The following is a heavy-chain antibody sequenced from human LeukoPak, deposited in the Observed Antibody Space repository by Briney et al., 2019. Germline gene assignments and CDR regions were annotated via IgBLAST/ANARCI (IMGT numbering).Heavy chain of an antibody. D-gene: IGHD2-15*01. CDR3: AREDCSGGSCYFDY. CDR2: INPNSGGT. V-gene: IGHV1-2*02. Sequence: GASVKVSCKASGYTFTGYCMHWVRQAPGQGLEWMGWINPNSGGTNYAQKFQGRVTMTRDTSISTAYMELSRLRSDDTAVYYCAREDCSGGSCYFDYWGQGTLVTVSS. J-gene: IGHJ4*02. CDR1: GYTFTGYC.